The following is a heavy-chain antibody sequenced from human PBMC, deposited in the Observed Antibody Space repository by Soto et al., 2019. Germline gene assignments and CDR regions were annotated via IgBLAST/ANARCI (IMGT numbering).Heavy chain of an antibody. D-gene: IGHD2-2*01. CDR3: ARGGALSTSWYWGDGLDS. Sequence: QVQLEQSGSEVKKSGSSVKVSCKSSGDSFSSHAITWVRQAPGDGLEWMGGIIPVFGTPSYAQRFQGRLTITADKSTNTSYMELRSLRSEDTAVYYCARGGALSTSWYWGDGLDSWGRGTQVTVSS. CDR1: GDSFSSHA. J-gene: IGHJ4*02. V-gene: IGHV1-69*06. CDR2: IIPVFGTP.